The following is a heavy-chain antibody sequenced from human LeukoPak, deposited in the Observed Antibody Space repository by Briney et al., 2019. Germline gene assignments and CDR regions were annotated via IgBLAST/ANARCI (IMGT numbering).Heavy chain of an antibody. Sequence: GGSLRLSCAASGFTFSSFEMNWVRQAPGKGREWVSYISGSGLTIYYADSVKGRFTISRDNAKNSLYLQMNSLRAEDTAVYYCAKDRAMVRGDDAFDIWGQGTMVTVSS. CDR3: AKDRAMVRGDDAFDI. V-gene: IGHV3-48*03. J-gene: IGHJ3*02. CDR1: GFTFSSFE. CDR2: ISGSGLTI. D-gene: IGHD3-10*01.